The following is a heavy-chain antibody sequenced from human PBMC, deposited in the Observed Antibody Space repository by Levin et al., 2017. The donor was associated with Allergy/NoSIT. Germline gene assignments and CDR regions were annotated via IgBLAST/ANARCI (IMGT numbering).Heavy chain of an antibody. J-gene: IGHJ3*02. CDR3: ARGQRPSASDAFDI. CDR2: VHSGGTT. CDR1: GFTVSSNC. V-gene: IGHV3-53*01. D-gene: IGHD6-6*01. Sequence: PGGSLRLSCAASGFTVSSNCMTWVRQAPGKGLEWVSVVHSGGTTNYADSVKGRFTISRDNSKNTLYLQMNSLRAEDTAVYYCARGQRPSASDAFDIWGQGTMVTVST.